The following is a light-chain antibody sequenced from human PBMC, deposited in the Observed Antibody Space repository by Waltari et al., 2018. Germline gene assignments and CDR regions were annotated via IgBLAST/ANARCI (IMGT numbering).Light chain of an antibody. Sequence: EILMTQSPATLSVSPGERATISCRASQSISSGLAWYEHKPGQAPRLLIYGASTRATGIPARFSGRGSETDFTLTITSLQSEDFAVYYCQQYKIWPSYTFGQGTKLDI. J-gene: IGKJ2*01. CDR2: GAS. CDR3: QQYKIWPSYT. V-gene: IGKV3-15*01. CDR1: QSISSG.